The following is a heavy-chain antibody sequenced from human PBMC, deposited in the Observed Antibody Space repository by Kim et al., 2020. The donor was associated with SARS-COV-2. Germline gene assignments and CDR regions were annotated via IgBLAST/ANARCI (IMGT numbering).Heavy chain of an antibody. CDR3: ARDNRHENWFDP. J-gene: IGHJ5*02. CDR1: GGSISSGGYY. V-gene: IGHV4-31*03. Sequence: SETLSLTCTVSGGSISSGGYYWSWIRQHPGKGLEWIGYIYYSGSTYYNPSLKSRITISVDTTKNQFSLKLSSVTAAGTVVYYCARDNRHENWFDPWGQGTLVTVS. CDR2: IYYSGST.